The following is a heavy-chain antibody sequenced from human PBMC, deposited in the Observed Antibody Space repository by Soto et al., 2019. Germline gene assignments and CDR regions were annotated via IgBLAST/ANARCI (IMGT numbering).Heavy chain of an antibody. Sequence: SVKVSCKASGFTFTSSAVQWVRQARGQRLEWIGWIVVGSGNPNYAQKFQERVTITRDMSTSTAYMELSSLRSEDTAVYYCGPEEYSSSWGPLGMDVWGQGTTVTVSS. CDR3: GPEEYSSSWGPLGMDV. CDR1: GFTFTSSA. V-gene: IGHV1-58*01. J-gene: IGHJ6*02. D-gene: IGHD6-13*01. CDR2: IVVGSGNP.